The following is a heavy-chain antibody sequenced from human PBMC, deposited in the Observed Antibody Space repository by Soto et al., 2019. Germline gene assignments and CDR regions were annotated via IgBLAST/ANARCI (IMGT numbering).Heavy chain of an antibody. CDR2: IYYSGST. Sequence: AETLALTCTVCGCSISSYYWSWILQPPGKGLEWIGYIYYSGSTNYNPSLKSRVTIPVDTSKNQFSLKLISVTAADTAVYYCARSRADYDFWSGYFGEGSAKFYSHSLLCGNATTVTVSS. V-gene: IGHV4-59*08. J-gene: IGHJ6*04. D-gene: IGHD3-3*01. CDR3: ARSRADYDFWSGYFGEGSAKFYSHSLL. CDR1: GCSISSYY.